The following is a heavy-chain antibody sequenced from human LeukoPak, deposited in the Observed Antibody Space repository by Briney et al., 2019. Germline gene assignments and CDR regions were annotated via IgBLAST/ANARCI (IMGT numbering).Heavy chain of an antibody. CDR2: ISSAGTT. CDR1: GFTFINYA. V-gene: IGHV3-66*01. D-gene: IGHD6-13*01. CDR3: ARDLEAANTYYFDY. Sequence: GGSLRLSCAASGFTFINYAMSWVRQAPGKGLEWVSIISSAGTTYYADSVKGRFTISRDNSKSTVYLQVNSLRDEDTAVYYCARDLEAANTYYFDYWGQGTMVTVSS. J-gene: IGHJ4*02.